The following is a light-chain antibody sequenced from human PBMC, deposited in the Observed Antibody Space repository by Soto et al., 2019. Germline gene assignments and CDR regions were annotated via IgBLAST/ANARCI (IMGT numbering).Light chain of an antibody. J-gene: IGKJ2*03. Sequence: IVLTKSPATLSVSPGERATLSCRASQSVNQKLGWYQQKPGQAPRLLIYVASYRATGIPARFSGSGSGTEYTLTIRNLQAEDFAVYYCQQFNNWPHSLAHGTKVDIK. V-gene: IGKV3-15*01. CDR1: QSVNQK. CDR3: QQFNNWPHS. CDR2: VAS.